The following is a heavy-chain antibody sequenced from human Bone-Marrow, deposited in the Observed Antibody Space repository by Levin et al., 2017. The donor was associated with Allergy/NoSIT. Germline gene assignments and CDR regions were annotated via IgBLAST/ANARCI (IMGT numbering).Heavy chain of an antibody. V-gene: IGHV3-33*01. CDR1: GFTFSSYG. CDR3: ARGNLIGYSSGWVLDY. CDR2: IWYDGSNK. Sequence: HSGGSLRLSCAASGFTFSSYGMHWVRQAPGKGLEWVAVIWYDGSNKYYADSVKGRFTISRDNSKNTLYLQMNSLRAEDTAVYYCARGNLIGYSSGWVLDYWGQGTLVTVSS. D-gene: IGHD6-19*01. J-gene: IGHJ4*02.